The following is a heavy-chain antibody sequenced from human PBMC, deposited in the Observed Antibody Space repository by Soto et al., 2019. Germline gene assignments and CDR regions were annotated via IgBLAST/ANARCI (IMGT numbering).Heavy chain of an antibody. Sequence: EVQLFESGGGLVQPGGSLRLSCAASGFTFSSYAISWVRQAPGKGLEWVSAISGSGGSTYYADSVKGRFTISRDNSKNTLYLQLNSLRAEDTAVYYCAKDRSRGWLVPFDYWGQGTLVTVSS. CDR3: AKDRSRGWLVPFDY. J-gene: IGHJ4*02. V-gene: IGHV3-23*01. CDR1: GFTFSSYA. CDR2: ISGSGGST. D-gene: IGHD6-19*01.